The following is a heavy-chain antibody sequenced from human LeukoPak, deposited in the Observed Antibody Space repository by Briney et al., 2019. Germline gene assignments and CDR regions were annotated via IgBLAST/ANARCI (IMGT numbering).Heavy chain of an antibody. Sequence: GGSLRLSCAASGFTFDDYGMSWVRQAPGKGLEWVANIKQDGSEKYYVDSVRGRFSISRDNARNSLYLQMHSLRAEDTAMYYCARVYGDYFDYWGQGTLVTVSS. V-gene: IGHV3-7*01. CDR2: IKQDGSEK. CDR1: GFTFDDYG. J-gene: IGHJ4*02. D-gene: IGHD4-17*01. CDR3: ARVYGDYFDY.